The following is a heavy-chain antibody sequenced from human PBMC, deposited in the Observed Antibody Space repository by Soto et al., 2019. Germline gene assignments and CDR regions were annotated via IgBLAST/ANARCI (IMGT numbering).Heavy chain of an antibody. Sequence: ASVKVSCKASGYTFTGYYMHWVRQAPGQGLEWMGWINPNSGGTNYAQKFQGRVTMTRDTSISTAYMELSSLRSEDTAVYYCARDPSRWIAAAAGGDYYYGMDVWGQGTTVTVSS. CDR1: GYTFTGYY. V-gene: IGHV1-2*02. D-gene: IGHD6-13*01. CDR3: ARDPSRWIAAAAGGDYYYGMDV. CDR2: INPNSGGT. J-gene: IGHJ6*02.